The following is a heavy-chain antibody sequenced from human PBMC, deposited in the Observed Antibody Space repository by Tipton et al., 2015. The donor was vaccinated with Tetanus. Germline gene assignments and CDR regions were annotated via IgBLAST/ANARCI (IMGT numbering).Heavy chain of an antibody. Sequence: TLSLTCVVSGGSISSSNWWSWVRQPPGKGLEWIADIYFSGSTYYNPSLKSRVTISVDTSKNQFSLRLNSVTAADTAVYYCARDQARGARGWNYFDSWGQGTLVTVSS. CDR3: ARDQARGARGWNYFDS. D-gene: IGHD6-6*01. CDR1: GGSISSSNW. V-gene: IGHV4-4*02. J-gene: IGHJ4*02. CDR2: IYFSGST.